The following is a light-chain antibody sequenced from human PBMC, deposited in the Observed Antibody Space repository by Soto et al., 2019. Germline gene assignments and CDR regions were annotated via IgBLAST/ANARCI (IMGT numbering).Light chain of an antibody. J-gene: IGLJ3*02. CDR3: CSYAGSNTWV. V-gene: IGLV2-23*01. CDR2: EGS. Sequence: QSVLTQPASVSGSPGQSITISCTGTSRDVGSYNLVSWYQKHPGKAPKLIIYEGSKRPSGVSDRFSGSKSGNTASLTMSGLQAEDESDYYCCSYAGSNTWVFGGGTKLTVL. CDR1: SRDVGSYNL.